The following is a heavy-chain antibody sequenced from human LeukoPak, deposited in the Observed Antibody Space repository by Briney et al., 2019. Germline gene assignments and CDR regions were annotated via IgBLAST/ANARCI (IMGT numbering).Heavy chain of an antibody. V-gene: IGHV1-18*01. J-gene: IGHJ4*02. CDR3: QRITIFGVVFDFDY. D-gene: IGHD3-3*01. Sequence: ASVKVSCKASGYTFTSYGISWVRQAPGQGLEWMGWISADSGNTNYAQKFQGRATMTTDTSTSTAYMELRSLRSGDTAVYYCQRITIFGVVFDFDYWGQGSLVTVSS. CDR1: GYTFTSYG. CDR2: ISADSGNT.